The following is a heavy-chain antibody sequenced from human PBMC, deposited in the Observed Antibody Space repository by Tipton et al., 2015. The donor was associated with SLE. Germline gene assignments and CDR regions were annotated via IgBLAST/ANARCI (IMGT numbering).Heavy chain of an antibody. CDR1: GGSFSGYY. CDR3: TRDWDHGIAVAGGAFDI. Sequence: TLSLTCAVYGGSFSGYYWSWIRQPPGKGLEWIGEINHSGSTNYNPSLKSRVTISVDTSKNQFSLKLSSVTAADTAVYYCTRDWDHGIAVAGGAFDIWGQGTMVTVSS. V-gene: IGHV4-34*01. D-gene: IGHD6-19*01. CDR2: INHSGST. J-gene: IGHJ3*02.